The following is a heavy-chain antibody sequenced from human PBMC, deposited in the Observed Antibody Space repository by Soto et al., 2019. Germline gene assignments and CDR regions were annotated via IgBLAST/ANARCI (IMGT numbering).Heavy chain of an antibody. D-gene: IGHD2-21*02. CDR2: VNSDESST. J-gene: IGHJ4*02. CDR1: GFTFSNYW. V-gene: IGHV3-74*01. CDR3: VCCECGRTALVTAMEANGY. Sequence: VQLVASGGDLVQPGGSLRLSCAASGFTFSNYWMHWVRQGPGKGLVWVSRVNSDESSTSYADSVKGRFTISRDNAKNTLYLQMSSLRFEDTALYYCVCCECGRTALVTAMEANGYWGQGTLVTVSS.